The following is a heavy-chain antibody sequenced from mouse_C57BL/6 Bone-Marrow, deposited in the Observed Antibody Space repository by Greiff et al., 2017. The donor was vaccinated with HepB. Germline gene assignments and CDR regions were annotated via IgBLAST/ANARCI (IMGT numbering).Heavy chain of an antibody. Sequence: EVKVVESEGGLVQPGSSMKLSCTASGFTFSDYYMAWVRQVPEKGLEWVANINYDGSSTYYLDSLKSRFIISRDNAKNILYLQMSSLKSEDTATYYCARARDGSHYFDYWGQGTTLTVSS. CDR3: ARARDGSHYFDY. V-gene: IGHV5-16*01. D-gene: IGHD1-1*01. J-gene: IGHJ2*01. CDR1: GFTFSDYY. CDR2: INYDGSST.